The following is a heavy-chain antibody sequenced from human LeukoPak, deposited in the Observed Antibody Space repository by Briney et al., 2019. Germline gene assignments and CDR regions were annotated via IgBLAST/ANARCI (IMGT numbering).Heavy chain of an antibody. CDR2: IHAGRGDT. Sequence: ASVKVSCKASGFTFTGHYMHWVGQAPGQGLEWMGWIHAGRGDTNYAQKFQGRFTMTRDTSINTLFMELSSLRSDDTAVYYCARDENWGPDYWGQGTLVTVSS. CDR1: GFTFTGHY. V-gene: IGHV1-2*02. D-gene: IGHD7-27*01. J-gene: IGHJ4*02. CDR3: ARDENWGPDY.